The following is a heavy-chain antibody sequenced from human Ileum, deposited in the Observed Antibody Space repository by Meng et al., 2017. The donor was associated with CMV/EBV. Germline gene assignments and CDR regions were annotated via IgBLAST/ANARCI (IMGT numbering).Heavy chain of an antibody. CDR1: GFTFSRYA. Sequence: GESLMFSCASSGFTFSRYAMSWVRQAPGSGLEWVSAISGWSGTTYYADSVKGRFTISRDNSKNTLYLEMSSLRAEDTAIYYCAKDGYQDTTIFGSWGQGTLVTVSS. V-gene: IGHV3-23*01. CDR2: ISGWSGTT. D-gene: IGHD5-24*01. J-gene: IGHJ4*02. CDR3: AKDGYQDTTIFGS.